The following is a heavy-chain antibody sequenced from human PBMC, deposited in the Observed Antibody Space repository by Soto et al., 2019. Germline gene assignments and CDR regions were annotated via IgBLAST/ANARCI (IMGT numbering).Heavy chain of an antibody. CDR3: AHRVLHTVFGLVTTTAIYFDF. D-gene: IGHD3-3*01. Sequence: QITLNESGPTQVKPRQTLTLTCTFSGFSLTTSGVGVGWIRQSPGKAPEWLALIYWDDDKRYSPSLKSRLTNTKDTSKNQGVLTMADLDPADTATYYCAHRVLHTVFGLVTTTAIYFDFWGQGTPVAVSS. V-gene: IGHV2-5*02. CDR2: IYWDDDK. J-gene: IGHJ4*02. CDR1: GFSLTTSGVG.